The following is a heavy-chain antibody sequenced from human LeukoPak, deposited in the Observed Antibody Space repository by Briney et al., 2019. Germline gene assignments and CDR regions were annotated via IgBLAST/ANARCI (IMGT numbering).Heavy chain of an antibody. CDR3: AKDIVVVPAAIGLNYGMDV. D-gene: IGHD2-2*01. Sequence: ASVKVSCKASGYTFTSYGISWVRQAPGQGLEWVGWISAYNGNTNYAQKLQGRVTMTTDTSTSTAYMELRSLRSDDTAVYYCAKDIVVVPAAIGLNYGMDVWGQGTTVTVSS. CDR2: ISAYNGNT. J-gene: IGHJ6*02. CDR1: GYTFTSYG. V-gene: IGHV1-18*01.